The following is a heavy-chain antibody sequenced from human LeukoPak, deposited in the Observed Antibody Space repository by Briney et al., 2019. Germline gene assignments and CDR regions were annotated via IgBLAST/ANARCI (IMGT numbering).Heavy chain of an antibody. CDR2: IYTSGST. V-gene: IGHV4-4*07. Sequence: SETLSLTCTVSGGSISSYYWSWIRQPAGKGLEWIGRIYTSGSTNYNPSLKSRVTMSVDTSKNQFSLKLSSVTAADTAVYYCARDLWEAPYYYYYMDVWGKGTTVTVSS. J-gene: IGHJ6*03. CDR1: GGSISSYY. D-gene: IGHD1-26*01. CDR3: ARDLWEAPYYYYYMDV.